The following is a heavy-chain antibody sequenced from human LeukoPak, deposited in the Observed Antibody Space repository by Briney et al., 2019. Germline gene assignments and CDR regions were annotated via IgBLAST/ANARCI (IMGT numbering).Heavy chain of an antibody. D-gene: IGHD2-8*01. V-gene: IGHV1-2*06. Sequence: ASVKVSCKASGYTFTGYYMHCVRQAPGQGLEWMGRINPNSGGTNYAQKFQGRVTMTRDTSISTAYMELSRLRSDDTAVYYCARLGYCTNGVCYGYDYWGQGTLVTVSS. CDR3: ARLGYCTNGVCYGYDY. J-gene: IGHJ4*02. CDR1: GYTFTGYY. CDR2: INPNSGGT.